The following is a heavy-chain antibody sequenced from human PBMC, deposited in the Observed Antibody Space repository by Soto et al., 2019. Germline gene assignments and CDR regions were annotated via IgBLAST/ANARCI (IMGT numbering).Heavy chain of an antibody. Sequence: QVQLVQSGAEVKKPGASVKVSCKASGYTFTSYAMHWVRQAPGQRLEWMGWINAGNGNTKYSQKFQGRVTITRDTSASTAYMELSSLRSEDTAVYYCARDKVVPAAMNTYSYYGMDVWGQGTTVTVSS. CDR3: ARDKVVPAAMNTYSYYGMDV. CDR1: GYTFTSYA. CDR2: INAGNGNT. J-gene: IGHJ6*02. V-gene: IGHV1-3*01. D-gene: IGHD2-2*01.